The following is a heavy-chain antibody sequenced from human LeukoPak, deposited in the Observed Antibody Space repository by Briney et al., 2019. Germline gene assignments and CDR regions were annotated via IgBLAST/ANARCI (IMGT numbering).Heavy chain of an antibody. V-gene: IGHV1-69*04. CDR1: GGTFSSYA. D-gene: IGHD6-25*01. J-gene: IGHJ3*02. CDR3: ARGAATGIDAFDI. Sequence: ASVKVSCKASGGTFSSYAISWVRQAPGQGLEWMGRIIPILGIANYAQKFQGRVTITADKSTSTAYMELSSLRSEDMAVYYCARGAATGIDAFDIWGQGTMVTVSS. CDR2: IIPILGIA.